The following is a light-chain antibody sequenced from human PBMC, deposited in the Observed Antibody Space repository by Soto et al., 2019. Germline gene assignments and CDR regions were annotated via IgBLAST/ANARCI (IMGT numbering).Light chain of an antibody. CDR2: GAS. V-gene: IGKV3-20*01. J-gene: IGKJ5*01. CDR3: QHYDSLPIT. Sequence: EIVLTQSPGTLSLSPGERATLSCRASQSVSSSYLAWYQQKPGQPPRLLIYGASSMATGIPDRFSGSGSGTDFTLTISRLEPEDFAVFYCQHYDSLPITFGQGTRLEIK. CDR1: QSVSSSY.